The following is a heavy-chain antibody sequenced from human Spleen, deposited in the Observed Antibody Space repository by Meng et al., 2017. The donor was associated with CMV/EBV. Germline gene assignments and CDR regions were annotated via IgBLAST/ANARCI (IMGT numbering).Heavy chain of an antibody. CDR1: GYTFTGHY. D-gene: IGHD1-1*01. J-gene: IGHJ4*02. V-gene: IGHV1-2*02. Sequence: SCKTSGYTFTGHYFHWLRQAPGQGIEWMGWILPASGGTHYAQSFQGRVTLTTDTSISTAYMELSGLKYDDTAIYYCARDHNWGPDYWGQGTLVTVSS. CDR2: ILPASGGT. CDR3: ARDHNWGPDY.